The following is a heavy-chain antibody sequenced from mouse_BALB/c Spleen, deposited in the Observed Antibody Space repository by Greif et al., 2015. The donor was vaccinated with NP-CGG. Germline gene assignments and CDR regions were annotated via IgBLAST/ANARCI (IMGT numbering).Heavy chain of an antibody. Sequence: EVHLVESGGGLVKPGGSLKLSCAASGFAFSSYDMSWVRQTPEKRLEWVAYISSGGGSTYYPDTVKGRFTISRDNAKNTLYLQMSSLKSEDTAMYYCARDGTPDYWGQGTTLTVSS. CDR3: ARDGTPDY. CDR1: GFAFSSYD. CDR2: ISSGGGST. V-gene: IGHV5-12-1*01. D-gene: IGHD1-1*01. J-gene: IGHJ2*01.